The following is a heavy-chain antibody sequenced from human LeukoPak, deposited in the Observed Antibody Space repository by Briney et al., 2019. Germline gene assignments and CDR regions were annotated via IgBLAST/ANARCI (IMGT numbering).Heavy chain of an antibody. J-gene: IGHJ3*02. Sequence: GGSLRLSCAASGFTFSSYWMHWVRQAPGKGLVWVSRINSDGSSTSYADSVKGRFTISRDNAKNTLYLQMNSLRAEDTAVYYCARYPQAVAGTGGDAFDIWGRGTMVTASS. V-gene: IGHV3-74*01. CDR2: INSDGSST. CDR3: ARYPQAVAGTGGDAFDI. CDR1: GFTFSSYW. D-gene: IGHD6-19*01.